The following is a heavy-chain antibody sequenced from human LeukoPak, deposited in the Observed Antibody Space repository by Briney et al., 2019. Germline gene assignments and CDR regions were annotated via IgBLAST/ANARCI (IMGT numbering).Heavy chain of an antibody. V-gene: IGHV1-69*05. CDR2: IIPIFGTA. D-gene: IGHD3-3*01. Sequence: GASVKVSCKASGGTFSSYAISWVRQAPGQGLEWMGGIIPIFGTANYAQKFQGRVTITTDESTSTVYMELSSLRSEDTAVYYCASSGGIFGVVSYYYMDVWGKGTTVTVSS. CDR3: ASSGGIFGVVSYYYMDV. CDR1: GGTFSSYA. J-gene: IGHJ6*03.